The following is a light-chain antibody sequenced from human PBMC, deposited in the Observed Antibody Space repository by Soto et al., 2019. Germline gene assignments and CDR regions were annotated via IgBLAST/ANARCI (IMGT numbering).Light chain of an antibody. Sequence: EIVLTQSPATLSLSPGEGATLSCRASQSVSSYLAWYQQKPGQAPRLLIYDASNRATGIPDRFSGSGSGTDFTLTISRLEPEDFAVYFCQQFSSSPLTFGGGTKVDI. CDR1: QSVSSY. CDR3: QQFSSSPLT. V-gene: IGKV3-11*01. J-gene: IGKJ4*01. CDR2: DAS.